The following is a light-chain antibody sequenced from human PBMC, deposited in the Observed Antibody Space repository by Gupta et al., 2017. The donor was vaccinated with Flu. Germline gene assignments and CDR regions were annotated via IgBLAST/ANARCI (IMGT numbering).Light chain of an antibody. CDR2: DAS. CDR3: QQYHNWPPLT. J-gene: IGKJ4*01. V-gene: IGKV3D-15*01. CDR1: QSVRSN. Sequence: ATRSVSLGERATLSCRTSQSVRSNLAWLQQKPGQAPRLLIYDASTRATDIPARFSGSGSGTEFTLTISSLQSEDCAVYYCQQYHNWPPLTFGAGTKVEIK.